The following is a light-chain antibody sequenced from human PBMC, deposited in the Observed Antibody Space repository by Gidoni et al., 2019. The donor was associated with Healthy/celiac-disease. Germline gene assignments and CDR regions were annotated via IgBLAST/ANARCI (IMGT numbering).Light chain of an antibody. J-gene: IGKJ2*01. CDR3: QQRSNPYT. V-gene: IGKV3-11*01. CDR1: QSVSSY. CDR2: DAS. Sequence: IVLTQSPATLSLSPGERATLSCRASQSVSSYLAWYQQKPGQAPRLLIYDASNRATGIPARFSGSGSGTDFTLTISSLEPEDFAFYYCQQRSNPYTFXQXTKLEIK.